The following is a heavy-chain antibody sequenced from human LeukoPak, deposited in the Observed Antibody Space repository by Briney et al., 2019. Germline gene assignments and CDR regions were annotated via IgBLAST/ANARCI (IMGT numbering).Heavy chain of an antibody. D-gene: IGHD3-16*01. Sequence: PSGTLSLTCAVSGGSISSSNWWSWVRQPPGKGLEWIGEIYHSGSTNYNPSLKSRVTISVDKSKNQFSLKLSSVTAADTAVYYCARGVLTFGGDNRFDPWGQGTLVTVSS. V-gene: IGHV4-4*02. CDR3: ARGVLTFGGDNRFDP. J-gene: IGHJ5*02. CDR1: GGSISSSNW. CDR2: IYHSGST.